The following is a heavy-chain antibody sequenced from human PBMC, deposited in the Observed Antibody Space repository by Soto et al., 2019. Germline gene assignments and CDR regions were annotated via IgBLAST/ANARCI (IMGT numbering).Heavy chain of an antibody. D-gene: IGHD4-17*01. CDR3: ARYGDYVRSAFDY. CDR2: IYYSGST. V-gene: IGHV4-31*03. CDR1: GGSISSGGYY. Sequence: SETLSLTCTVSGGSISSGGYYWSWIRQHPGKGLEWIGYIYYSGSTYYNPSLKSRVSISVDTSKNQFSLKLSSVTAADTAVYYCARYGDYVRSAFDYWGQGTLVTVSS. J-gene: IGHJ4*02.